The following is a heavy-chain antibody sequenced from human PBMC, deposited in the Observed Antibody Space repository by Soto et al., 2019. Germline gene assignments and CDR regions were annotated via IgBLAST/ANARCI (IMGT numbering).Heavy chain of an antibody. J-gene: IGHJ5*02. CDR3: ASAPFVPDTYYYDSTVFDP. Sequence: SVKVSCKASGGTFSSYAISWVRQAPGQGLEWMGGIIPIFGTANCAQKFQGRVTITADESTSTAYMELSSLRSEDTAVYYCASAPFVPDTYYYDSTVFDPWGQGTLVTVSS. CDR2: IIPIFGTA. CDR1: GGTFSSYA. D-gene: IGHD3-22*01. V-gene: IGHV1-69*13.